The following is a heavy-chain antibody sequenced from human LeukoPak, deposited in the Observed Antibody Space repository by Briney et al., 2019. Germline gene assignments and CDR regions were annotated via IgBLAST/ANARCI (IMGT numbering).Heavy chain of an antibody. CDR2: IKQDGSEK. V-gene: IGHV3-7*03. J-gene: IGHJ4*02. Sequence: GGSLRLSCAASGFTFSSYWMSWVRQAPGKGLEWEANIKQDGSEKYYVDSVKGRFTISRDNAKNSLYLQMNSLRGEDTALYYCAKGMNGGKGIDYWGQGTLVTVSS. CDR1: GFTFSSYW. CDR3: AKGMNGGKGIDY. D-gene: IGHD4-23*01.